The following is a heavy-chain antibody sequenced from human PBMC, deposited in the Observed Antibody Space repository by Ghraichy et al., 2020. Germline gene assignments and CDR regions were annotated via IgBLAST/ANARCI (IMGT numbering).Heavy chain of an antibody. Sequence: SETLSLTCTVSGGSISSYYWSWIRQPPGKGLEWIGYIYTSGSTNYNPSLKSRVTISVDTSKNQFSLKLSSVTAADTAVHYCARSMYYYDSSGYPGAFDIWGQGTMVTVSS. J-gene: IGHJ3*02. V-gene: IGHV4-4*09. D-gene: IGHD3-22*01. CDR2: IYTSGST. CDR3: ARSMYYYDSSGYPGAFDI. CDR1: GGSISSYY.